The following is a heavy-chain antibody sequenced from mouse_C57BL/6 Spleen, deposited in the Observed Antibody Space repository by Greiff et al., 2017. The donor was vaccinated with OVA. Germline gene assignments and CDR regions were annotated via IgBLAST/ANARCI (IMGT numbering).Heavy chain of an antibody. Sequence: VQLQQSGAELVRPGASVKLSCTASGFNIKDDYMHWVKQRPEQGLEWIGWIDPENGDTEYASKFQGKATITADTSSNTAYLQLSSLTSEDTAVYYCTRDSSGTGAEYWGQGTTLTVSS. V-gene: IGHV14-4*01. CDR3: TRDSSGTGAEY. CDR1: GFNIKDDY. CDR2: IDPENGDT. J-gene: IGHJ2*01. D-gene: IGHD3-2*02.